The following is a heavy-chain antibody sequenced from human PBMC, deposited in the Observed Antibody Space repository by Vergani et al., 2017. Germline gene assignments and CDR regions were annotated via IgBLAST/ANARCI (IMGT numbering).Heavy chain of an antibody. CDR1: GGSISSGGYY. V-gene: IGHV4-31*03. D-gene: IGHD5-12*01. CDR3: AREEVATTPYYYYYMDV. CDR2: IYYSGST. Sequence: QVQLQESGPGLVKPSQTLSLTCTVSGGSISSGGYYWSWLRQHPGKGLEWIGYIYYSGSTYYNPSLKSRVTISVDTSKNQFSLKLSSVTAADTAVYYCAREEVATTPYYYYYMDVWGKGTTVTVSS. J-gene: IGHJ6*03.